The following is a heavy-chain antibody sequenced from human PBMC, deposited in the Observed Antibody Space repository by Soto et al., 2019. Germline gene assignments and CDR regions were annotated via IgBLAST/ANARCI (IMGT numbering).Heavy chain of an antibody. CDR2: ISTYNGNT. J-gene: IGHJ4*02. CDR1: GYTFSSFR. D-gene: IGHD2-2*01. V-gene: IGHV1-18*01. Sequence: ASVKVSCKASGYTFSSFRINWVRQAPGQGLEWLGWISTYNGNTKYSQKFQGRVTITRDTSASTAYMELSSLRSEDTAVYYCARAPSSRFPPDYWGQGTLVTVSS. CDR3: ARAPSSRFPPDY.